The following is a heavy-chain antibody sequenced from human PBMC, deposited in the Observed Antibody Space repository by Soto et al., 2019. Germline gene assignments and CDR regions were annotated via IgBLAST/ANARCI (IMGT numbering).Heavy chain of an antibody. J-gene: IGHJ4*02. Sequence: WGSLRLSCAASGFIFSSYAMSWVRQAPGKGLEWVSGIRGSGGSTDYADSVKGRFTISRDNSKNTLYLQMNSLRAEDTAVYYCAKDAYDIGYYFDYWGQGTLVTVSS. D-gene: IGHD3-9*01. CDR1: GFIFSSYA. CDR3: AKDAYDIGYYFDY. CDR2: IRGSGGST. V-gene: IGHV3-23*01.